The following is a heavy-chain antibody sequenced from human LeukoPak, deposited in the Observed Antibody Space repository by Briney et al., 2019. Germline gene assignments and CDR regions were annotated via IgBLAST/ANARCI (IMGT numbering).Heavy chain of an antibody. CDR2: INHSGST. CDR1: GGSFSGYY. Sequence: PSETLSLTCAVYGGSFSGYYWSWIRQPPGKGLEWIGEINHSGSTNYNPSLKSRVTISLDTSKNQFSLKLSPVTAADTGVYYCARDEGAYDYVWGSYSRGFDYWGQGILVTVSS. J-gene: IGHJ4*02. CDR3: ARDEGAYDYVWGSYSRGFDY. D-gene: IGHD3-16*01. V-gene: IGHV4-34*01.